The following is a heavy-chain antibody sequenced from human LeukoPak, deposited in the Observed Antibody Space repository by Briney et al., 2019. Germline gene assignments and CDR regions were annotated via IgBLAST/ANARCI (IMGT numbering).Heavy chain of an antibody. Sequence: GGSLRLSCAASGFTFSSYDMHWVRQATGKGLEWVSAIGTAGDTYYPGSVKGRFTISRDNAKNSLYLQMNSLRAEDTASYYCAKDRYCSSTSCLSIDYWGQGTLVTVSS. D-gene: IGHD2-2*01. CDR3: AKDRYCSSTSCLSIDY. CDR1: GFTFSSYD. V-gene: IGHV3-13*01. J-gene: IGHJ4*02. CDR2: IGTAGDT.